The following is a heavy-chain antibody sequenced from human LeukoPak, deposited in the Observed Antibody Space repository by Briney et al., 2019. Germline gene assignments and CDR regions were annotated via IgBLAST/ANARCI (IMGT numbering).Heavy chain of an antibody. CDR1: GFXFTSSA. J-gene: IGHJ6*02. CDR2: IVVGSGNT. D-gene: IGHD6-13*01. CDR3: AALYSRAGYYYYGMDV. Sequence: SVKVSCKASGFXFTSSAIQWVRQARGQRLEWIGWIVVGSGNTNYAQKFQERVTITRDMSTSTAYMELSSLRSEDTAVYYCAALYSRAGYYYYGMDVWGQGTTVTVSS. V-gene: IGHV1-58*02.